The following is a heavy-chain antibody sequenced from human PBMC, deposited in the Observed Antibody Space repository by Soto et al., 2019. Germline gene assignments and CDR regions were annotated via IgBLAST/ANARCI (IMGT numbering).Heavy chain of an antibody. Sequence: QVRLLQSGAEVKRPGASVKVSCKASGYTFTRNYLHWVRQAPGQGLEWMGMINPNAGTTAYSRKCQGRLAMTRDTSTGTVYMELSSLRSEDTAAYYCARDMKEEGAFDIWGQGTRVTVSS. CDR1: GYTFTRNY. V-gene: IGHV1-46*01. D-gene: IGHD1-26*01. CDR2: INPNAGTT. CDR3: ARDMKEEGAFDI. J-gene: IGHJ3*02.